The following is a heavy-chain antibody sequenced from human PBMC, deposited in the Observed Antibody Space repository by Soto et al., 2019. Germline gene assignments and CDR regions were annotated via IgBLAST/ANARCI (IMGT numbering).Heavy chain of an antibody. Sequence: GASVKVSCKASGYTFTSYGISWVRQAPGQGLEWMGWISAYNGNTNYAQKLQGRVTMTTDTSTSTAYMELRSLRSDDTAVYYCARVYCSGGSCYLGDSNLDYWGQGTLVTVSS. J-gene: IGHJ4*02. D-gene: IGHD2-15*01. CDR1: GYTFTSYG. CDR3: ARVYCSGGSCYLGDSNLDY. V-gene: IGHV1-18*01. CDR2: ISAYNGNT.